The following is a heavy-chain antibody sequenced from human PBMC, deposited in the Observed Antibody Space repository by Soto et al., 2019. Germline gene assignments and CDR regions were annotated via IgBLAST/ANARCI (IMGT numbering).Heavy chain of an antibody. CDR3: ARDARNADYDY. Sequence: EVQLVESGGGLVQPGGSLRLSCEVSGFTFSIHAMNWVRQAPGKGLEWVAYIHGTRSIIYYADSVKGRLTISRDNAKNLLFLQMDSLRDEDTVVYYCARDARNADYDYWGQGTLVTVSS. CDR2: IHGTRSII. V-gene: IGHV3-48*02. D-gene: IGHD3-16*01. J-gene: IGHJ4*02. CDR1: GFTFSIHA.